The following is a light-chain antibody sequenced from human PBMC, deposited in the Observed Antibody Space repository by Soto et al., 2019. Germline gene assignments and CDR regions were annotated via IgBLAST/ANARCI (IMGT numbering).Light chain of an antibody. CDR2: DAS. Sequence: EVVLTQSPTTLSLSPGDRATLSCRASQSVSSYLAWYQQKPGQAPRLLIYDASKRATGIPARFSGSGSGTDFTLTISSLEPEDFEVYYCQQRSIWVTFGGGTKVEIK. CDR1: QSVSSY. CDR3: QQRSIWVT. V-gene: IGKV3-11*01. J-gene: IGKJ4*01.